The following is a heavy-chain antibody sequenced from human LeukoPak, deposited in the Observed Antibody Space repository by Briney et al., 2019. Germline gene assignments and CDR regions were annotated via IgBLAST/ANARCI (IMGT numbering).Heavy chain of an antibody. D-gene: IGHD3-9*01. J-gene: IGHJ4*02. CDR1: GFTFSSYA. V-gene: IGHV3-23*01. CDR2: ISGSGGST. CDR3: AKDPYYDILTGYYKEHYFDY. Sequence: GGSLRLSCAASGFTFSSYAMSWLRQAPGKGLEWVSAISGSGGSTYYADSVKGRFTISRDNSKNTLYLQMNSLSAEDTAVYYCAKDPYYDILTGYYKEHYFDYWGQGTLVTVSS.